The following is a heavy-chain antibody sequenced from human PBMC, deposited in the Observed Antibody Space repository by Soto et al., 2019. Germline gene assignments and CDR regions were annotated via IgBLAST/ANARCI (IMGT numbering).Heavy chain of an antibody. D-gene: IGHD3-10*01. CDR3: AKVSSDRGYYFYGMDV. CDR1: GFTFRSYG. CDR2: ISYDGSDR. Sequence: QVQLVESGGGVVQPGRSLRLSCAASGFTFRSYGMHWVRQAQGKGLEWVAVISYDGSDRYYADSVKGRFTISRDNSKNTLYLQMNSLTAEDTAGYYCAKVSSDRGYYFYGMDVWGQGTTVTVSS. V-gene: IGHV3-30*18. J-gene: IGHJ6*02.